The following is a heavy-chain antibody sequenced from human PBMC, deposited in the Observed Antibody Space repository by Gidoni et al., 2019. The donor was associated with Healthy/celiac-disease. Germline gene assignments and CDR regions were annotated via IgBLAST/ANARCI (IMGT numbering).Heavy chain of an antibody. CDR1: GFTFTSSA. J-gene: IGHJ4*02. CDR2: IVVGSRNT. Sequence: QMQLVQSGPEVKKPGTSVQVCCTASGFTFTSSAVQWVRQACGQRIEWIGWIVVGSRNTNYAQKVQERVTITRDMSTSTAYMELSSLRSEDTAVYYCAAASELTVTSFDSWGQGTLVTVSS. D-gene: IGHD4-17*01. V-gene: IGHV1-58*01. CDR3: AAASELTVTSFDS.